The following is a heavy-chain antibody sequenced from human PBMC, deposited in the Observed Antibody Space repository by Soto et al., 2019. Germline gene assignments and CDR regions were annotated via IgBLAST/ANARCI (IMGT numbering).Heavy chain of an antibody. CDR2: INPKSGGT. D-gene: IGHD3-3*01. Sequence: ASVKVSCKASGYTFTGYYMHWVRQAPGQGLEWMGWINPKSGGTNYAQKFQGRVTMTRDTSISTAYMELSRLSSDDTAVYYCAILSGAVRSYYHYGMDVWGQGTRVTVSS. CDR1: GYTFTGYY. J-gene: IGHJ6*02. V-gene: IGHV1-2*02. CDR3: AILSGAVRSYYHYGMDV.